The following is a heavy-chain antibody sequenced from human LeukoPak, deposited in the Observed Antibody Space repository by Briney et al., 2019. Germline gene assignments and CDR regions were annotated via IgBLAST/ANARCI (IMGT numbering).Heavy chain of an antibody. D-gene: IGHD3-22*01. Sequence: SVKVSCKASGGTFSSYAISWVRQAPGQGLEWMGRIIPILGIASYAQKFQGRVTMTRDTSTSTVYMELSSLRSEDTAVCYCARDQGSSGYADYWGQGTLVTVSS. V-gene: IGHV1-69*04. CDR2: IIPILGIA. CDR1: GGTFSSYA. CDR3: ARDQGSSGYADY. J-gene: IGHJ4*02.